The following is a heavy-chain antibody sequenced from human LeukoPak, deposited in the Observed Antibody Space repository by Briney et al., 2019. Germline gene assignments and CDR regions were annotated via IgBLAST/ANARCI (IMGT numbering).Heavy chain of an antibody. CDR3: ARVSRGPGSYYNVDYMDV. Sequence: ASVKVSCKASGYTFTSYGISWVRQAPGQGLEWMGWISAYNGNTNYAQKLQGRVTMTTDTSTSTAYMELRSLRSDDTAVYYCARVSRGPGSYYNVDYMDVWGKGTTVTVSS. V-gene: IGHV1-18*01. CDR2: ISAYNGNT. CDR1: GYTFTSYG. J-gene: IGHJ6*03. D-gene: IGHD3-10*01.